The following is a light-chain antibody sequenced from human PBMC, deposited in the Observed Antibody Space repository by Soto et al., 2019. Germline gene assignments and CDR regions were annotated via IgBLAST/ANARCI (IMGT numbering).Light chain of an antibody. V-gene: IGLV2-14*03. Sequence: QSVLTQPASVSGSPRQSITISCTGTSSDVGGYNYVSWYQHHPGKAPKLIIYDVSNRPSGVSIRFSGSKSDNTASLTISGLQPEDEADYHCSSYTTSNTRQIVFGTGTKLTVL. CDR1: SSDVGGYNY. J-gene: IGLJ1*01. CDR3: SSYTTSNTRQIV. CDR2: DVS.